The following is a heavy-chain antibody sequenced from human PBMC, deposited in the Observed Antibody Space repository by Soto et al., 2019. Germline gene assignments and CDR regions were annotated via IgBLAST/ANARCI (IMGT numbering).Heavy chain of an antibody. D-gene: IGHD3-22*01. V-gene: IGHV2-70*11. CDR2: IDWDDDK. Sequence: SGPTLVNPTQTLTLTCTFSGFSLSTSGMCVSWIRQPPGKALEWLARIDWDDDKYYSTSLKTRLTISKDTSKNQVVLTMTNMDPVDTATYYCARISLYDSSGRFDPWGQGTLVTVSS. CDR3: ARISLYDSSGRFDP. CDR1: GFSLSTSGMC. J-gene: IGHJ5*02.